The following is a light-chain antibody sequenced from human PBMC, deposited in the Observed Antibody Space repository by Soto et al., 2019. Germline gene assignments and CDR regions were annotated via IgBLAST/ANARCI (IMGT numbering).Light chain of an antibody. J-gene: IGKJ1*01. CDR2: GAS. CDR3: QQYGSSPGT. CDR1: QSVSSSY. V-gene: IGKV3-20*01. Sequence: IVLTQSPGTLSLSPGERATLSCRASQSVSSSYLAWYQQKPGQAPRLLIYGASIRATGIPDRFSGSGSGTDFTLTISRLEPEDFAVYYCQQYGSSPGTFGQWTKVEIK.